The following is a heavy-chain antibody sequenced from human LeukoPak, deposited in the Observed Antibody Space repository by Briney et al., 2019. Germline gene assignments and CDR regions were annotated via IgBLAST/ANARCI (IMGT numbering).Heavy chain of an antibody. Sequence: HGESLKISCKGSGYSFTSYWIAWVRQMPGKGLEWMGIIYPGDSGTRYSPSFQGQVTISADKSISTAYLQWSSLKASDTAMYYCARRIAVSATFDYWGQGTLVTVSS. V-gene: IGHV5-51*01. D-gene: IGHD6-13*01. CDR1: GYSFTSYW. CDR2: IYPGDSGT. J-gene: IGHJ4*02. CDR3: ARRIAVSATFDY.